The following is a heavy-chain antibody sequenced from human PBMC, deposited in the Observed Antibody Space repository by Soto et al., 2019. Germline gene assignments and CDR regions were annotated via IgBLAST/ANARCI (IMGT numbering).Heavy chain of an antibody. D-gene: IGHD3-3*01. CDR2: IYYSGST. Sequence: SETLSLTCTVSGGSISSGDYYWSWIRQPPGKGLEWIGYIYYSGSTYYNPSLKSRVTISVDTSKNQFSLKLSSVTAADTAVYYCARGKADDYYFDYWGQGTLVTVSS. J-gene: IGHJ4*02. CDR1: GGSISSGDYY. V-gene: IGHV4-30-4*01. CDR3: ARGKADDYYFDY.